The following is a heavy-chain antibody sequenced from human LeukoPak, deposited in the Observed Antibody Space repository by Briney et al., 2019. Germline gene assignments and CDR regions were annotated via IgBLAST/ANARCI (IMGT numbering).Heavy chain of an antibody. J-gene: IGHJ4*02. Sequence: GGSLRLSCAASGFAFNEYNMHWVRQASGKGLEWVTFIFYDGSSKKEADSVKGRFSISRDNSKNTVYLQMNSLRPEDTAVYYCARDFSARYTIDYWGQGTLVTVSS. CDR3: ARDFSARYTIDY. D-gene: IGHD5-18*01. V-gene: IGHV3-30*04. CDR2: IFYDGSSK. CDR1: GFAFNEYN.